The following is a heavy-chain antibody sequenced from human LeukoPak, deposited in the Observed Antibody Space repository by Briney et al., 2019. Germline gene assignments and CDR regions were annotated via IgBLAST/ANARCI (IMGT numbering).Heavy chain of an antibody. Sequence: LPGGSLRLSCAASGFTFSSYEMNWVRQAPGKGLEWISYISSSGSTIYYADSVKGRFTISRDNAKNSLYLQMNSLRAEDTAVYYCARESGGYGDSYDYWGQGTLVTVSS. J-gene: IGHJ4*02. CDR2: ISSSGSTI. CDR3: ARESGGYGDSYDY. D-gene: IGHD4-17*01. V-gene: IGHV3-48*03. CDR1: GFTFSSYE.